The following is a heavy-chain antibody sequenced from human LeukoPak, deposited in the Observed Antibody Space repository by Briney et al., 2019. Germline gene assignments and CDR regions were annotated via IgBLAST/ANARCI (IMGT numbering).Heavy chain of an antibody. Sequence: SETLSLTCAVYGGSFSGYYWSWIRQPPGKGLEWIGEINHSGSTNYNPSLKSRVTISVDTSKNQFSLKLSSVTAADTAVYYCARGRPTDYWGQGTLVTVSS. CDR3: ARGRPTDY. CDR2: INHSGST. CDR1: GGSFSGYY. V-gene: IGHV4-34*01. J-gene: IGHJ4*02.